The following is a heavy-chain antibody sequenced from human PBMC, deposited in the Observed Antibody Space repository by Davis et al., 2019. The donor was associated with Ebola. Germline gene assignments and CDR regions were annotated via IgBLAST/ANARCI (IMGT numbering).Heavy chain of an antibody. CDR2: IYWDDDK. J-gene: IGHJ2*01. D-gene: IGHD3-22*01. Sequence: SGPTLVKPTQTLTLTCTFSGFSLSTSGVGVGWIRQPPGKALEWLALIYWDDDKRYSPSLKSRLTITKDTSKSQVVLTMTNMDPVDTATYYCARIRSVYYYDSSGYSTHWYFDLWGRGTLVTVSS. CDR3: ARIRSVYYYDSSGYSTHWYFDL. CDR1: GFSLSTSGVG. V-gene: IGHV2-5*02.